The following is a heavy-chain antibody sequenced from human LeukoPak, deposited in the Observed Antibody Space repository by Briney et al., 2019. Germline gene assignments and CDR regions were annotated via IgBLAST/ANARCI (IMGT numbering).Heavy chain of an antibody. D-gene: IGHD3-22*01. CDR3: ARGVNYYDSSGYYFSY. J-gene: IGHJ4*02. Sequence: PGGSLRLSCAASGFTFSSYEMNWVRQAPGKGLEWVSYISSSGSSIYYAGSVKGRFTISRDNAKNSLYLQMNSLRAEDTAVYYCARGVNYYDSSGYYFSYWGQGTLVTVSS. CDR2: ISSSGSSI. V-gene: IGHV3-48*03. CDR1: GFTFSSYE.